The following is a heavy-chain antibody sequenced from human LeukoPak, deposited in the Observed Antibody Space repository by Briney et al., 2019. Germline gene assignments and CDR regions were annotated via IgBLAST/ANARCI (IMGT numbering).Heavy chain of an antibody. V-gene: IGHV4-30-4*01. CDR1: GGSISSGDYY. CDR3: ARGPRYYDSSEGAFDI. Sequence: PSQTLSLTCTVSGGSISSGDYYCSWIRQPPGKGLEWIGYIYYSGSTYYNPSLKSRVTISVDTSKNQFSLKLSSVTAADTAEYYCARGPRYYDSSEGAFDIWGQGTMVTVSS. CDR2: IYYSGST. J-gene: IGHJ3*02. D-gene: IGHD3-22*01.